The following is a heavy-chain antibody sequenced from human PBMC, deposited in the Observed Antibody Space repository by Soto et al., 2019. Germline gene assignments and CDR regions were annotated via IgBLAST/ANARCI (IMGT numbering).Heavy chain of an antibody. CDR1: GGSISSSSYY. D-gene: IGHD6-19*01. Sequence: PSETLSLTCTVSGGSISSSSYYWGWIRQPPGKGLEWIGNIYYRGTTYYNPSLKSRVTISVDTSKNQFSLKLASVTAADTAVYYCVRDRALDSSGHWFDSWGQGTLVTVSS. CDR2: IYYRGTT. CDR3: VRDRALDSSGHWFDS. J-gene: IGHJ5*01. V-gene: IGHV4-39*02.